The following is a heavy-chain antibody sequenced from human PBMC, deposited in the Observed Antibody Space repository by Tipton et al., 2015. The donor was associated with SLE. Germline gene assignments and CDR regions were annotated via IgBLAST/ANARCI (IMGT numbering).Heavy chain of an antibody. Sequence: TLSLTCTVSGGSISSHYWSCIRQPPGKGLEWIGSIYYSGSTYYNPSLKSRVTISVDTSKNQFSLKLSSVTAADTAVYYCARALEMNYFDYWGQGTLVTVSS. CDR1: GGSISSHY. CDR2: IYYSGST. D-gene: IGHD5-24*01. CDR3: ARALEMNYFDY. J-gene: IGHJ4*02. V-gene: IGHV4-39*07.